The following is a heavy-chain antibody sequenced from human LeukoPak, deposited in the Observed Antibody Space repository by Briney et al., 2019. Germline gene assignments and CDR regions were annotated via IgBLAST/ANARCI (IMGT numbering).Heavy chain of an antibody. CDR2: IKGDGSAK. Sequence: AGGSPRLSCAASGFAFSDSWMTWIRQAPGKGLEWVAFIKGDGSAKKYVDSVKGRFTISRDNAKNSLFLRMNSLRAEDTAVYYCARDRGWIQHDIWGQGTMVTVSS. D-gene: IGHD5-18*01. CDR3: ARDRGWIQHDI. V-gene: IGHV3-7*01. CDR1: GFAFSDSW. J-gene: IGHJ3*02.